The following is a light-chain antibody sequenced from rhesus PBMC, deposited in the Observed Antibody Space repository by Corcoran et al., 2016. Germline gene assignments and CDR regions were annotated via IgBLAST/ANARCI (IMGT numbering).Light chain of an antibody. V-gene: IGKV1-66*01. CDR2: NAS. J-gene: IGKJ3*01. CDR3: QQYNNSPFT. Sequence: DIQMTQSPSSLSASVGDRVTITCRASQGINKYLSWYQQKPGKAPKPLIYNASSLEPGVPSRFSGTRSGTDYTLTISSLQPEDIATYYCQQYNNSPFTFGPGTKLDIK. CDR1: QGINKY.